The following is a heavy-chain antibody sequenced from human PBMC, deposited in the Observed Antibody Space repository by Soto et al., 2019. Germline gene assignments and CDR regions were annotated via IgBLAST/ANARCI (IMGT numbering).Heavy chain of an antibody. D-gene: IGHD1-7*01. Sequence: QLQLQESGPGLVKPSETLSLTCTVSGGSISSSSYYWGWIRQPPGKGLEWIGSIYYSGSTYYNPSLKSRVTISVDTSKNQFSLKLSSVTAADTAVYYCARLWHYVKYFDLWGRGTLVTVSS. CDR1: GGSISSSSYY. V-gene: IGHV4-39*01. CDR3: ARLWHYVKYFDL. CDR2: IYYSGST. J-gene: IGHJ2*01.